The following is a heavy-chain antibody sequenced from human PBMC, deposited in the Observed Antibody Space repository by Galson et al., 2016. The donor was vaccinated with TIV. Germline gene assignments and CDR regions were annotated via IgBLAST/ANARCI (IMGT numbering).Heavy chain of an antibody. Sequence: SLRLSCAASGFSFSRYGMHWVRQAPGKGLEWVALIWYEGINKDYADSVKGRFTVTRDNSKSTVYLQMNSLRAEDTAIYYCARIQGDSSGWFDVWGQGTQVTVSP. CDR2: IWYEGINK. V-gene: IGHV3-33*01. CDR1: GFSFSRYG. D-gene: IGHD6-19*01. CDR3: ARIQGDSSGWFDV. J-gene: IGHJ5*02.